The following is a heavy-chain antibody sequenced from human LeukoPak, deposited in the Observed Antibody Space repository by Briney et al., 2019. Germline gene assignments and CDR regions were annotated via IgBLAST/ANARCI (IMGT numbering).Heavy chain of an antibody. D-gene: IGHD2-15*01. CDR1: GFTFDDYA. J-gene: IGHJ4*02. V-gene: IGHV3-9*01. Sequence: GGSLRLSCAASGFTFDDYAMHWVRQAPGKGLEWVSGISWNSGSIGYADSVEGRFTISRDNAKNSLYLQMNSLRAEDTALYYCAKAGGCSGGSCYFDYWGQGTLVTVSS. CDR2: ISWNSGSI. CDR3: AKAGGCSGGSCYFDY.